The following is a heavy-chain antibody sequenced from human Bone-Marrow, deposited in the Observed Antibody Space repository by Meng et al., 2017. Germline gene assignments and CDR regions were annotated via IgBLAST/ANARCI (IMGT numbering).Heavy chain of an antibody. CDR2: ISSSSSYI. D-gene: IGHD5-24*01. J-gene: IGHJ5*02. CDR1: GFTFSSYS. V-gene: IGHV3-21*01. Sequence: GESLKISCAASGFTFSSYSMNWVRQAPGKGLEWVSSISSSSSYIYYADSMKGRFTISRDNAKNSLYLQMNSLRAEDTAVYYCARGGDGYRWGQGTLVTVSS. CDR3: ARGGDGYR.